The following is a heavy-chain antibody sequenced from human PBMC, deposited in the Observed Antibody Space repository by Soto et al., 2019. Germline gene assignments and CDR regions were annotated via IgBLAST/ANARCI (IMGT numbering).Heavy chain of an antibody. CDR2: IKQDGSQK. Sequence: PGGSLRLSCAASEFTLSSYWMSWVRQAPGKGLEWVANIKQDGSQKYYVDSVRGRFTISRDNAKNSLYLQMNSLRAEDTAVYYCAREGAYYCSTTSCRAASDYWGQGSLVTVSS. V-gene: IGHV3-7*05. J-gene: IGHJ4*02. D-gene: IGHD2-2*01. CDR1: EFTLSSYW. CDR3: AREGAYYCSTTSCRAASDY.